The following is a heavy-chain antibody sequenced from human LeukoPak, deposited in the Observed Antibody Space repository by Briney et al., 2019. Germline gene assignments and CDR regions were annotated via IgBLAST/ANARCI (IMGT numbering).Heavy chain of an antibody. Sequence: SETLSLTCSVSGGSISGGDYSWGWIRQSPGKALEWVGTIYYRGTTSYNPSLKSRVTISVDTSKNQFSLKLSSVTAADTAVYYCARPISYRATIWFDPWGQGTLVTVPS. CDR1: GGSISGGDYS. CDR2: IYYRGTT. D-gene: IGHD1-26*01. CDR3: ARPISYRATIWFDP. J-gene: IGHJ5*02. V-gene: IGHV4-39*01.